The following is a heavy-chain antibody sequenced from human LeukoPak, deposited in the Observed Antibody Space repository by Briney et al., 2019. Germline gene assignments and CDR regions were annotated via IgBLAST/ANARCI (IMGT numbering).Heavy chain of an antibody. Sequence: SETLSLTCAVSGDSKTNYYWSWIRQPAGQGLEWIGHIDGSGRTNYHPSFKSRVSMSIDTSKKQFSLNLTSVSAADTAVYYCARAAQLWPPAGFDYWGQGTLVTVSS. J-gene: IGHJ4*02. D-gene: IGHD5-18*01. CDR3: ARAAQLWPPAGFDY. CDR2: IDGSGRT. CDR1: GDSKTNYY. V-gene: IGHV4-4*07.